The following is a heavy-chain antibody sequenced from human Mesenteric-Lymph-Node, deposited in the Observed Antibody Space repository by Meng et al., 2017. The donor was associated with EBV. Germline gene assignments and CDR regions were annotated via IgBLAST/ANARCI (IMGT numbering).Heavy chain of an antibody. D-gene: IGHD4-23*01. V-gene: IGHV4-39*07. CDR1: GGSITSRGHH. CDR2: FYYTGSP. CDR3: VGDQFNLRWYKY. Sequence: QLPGPGPGCVTPLVPLALPPSVSGGSITSRGHHWGWIPPTPGRGLEWIGTFYYTGSPYYNLPLHSPLTISLDTSQNQFSLKLNSVTAADPAVYYCVGDQFNLRWYKYWGQGTLVTVSS. J-gene: IGHJ4*02.